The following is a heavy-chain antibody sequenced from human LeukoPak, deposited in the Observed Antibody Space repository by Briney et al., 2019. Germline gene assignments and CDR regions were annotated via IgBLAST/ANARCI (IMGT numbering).Heavy chain of an antibody. CDR1: GGSISSDSYY. CDR2: IYTSGST. CDR3: ARTRTQWATYYYYYMDV. V-gene: IGHV4-61*02. D-gene: IGHD1-14*01. J-gene: IGHJ6*03. Sequence: SQTLSLTCTVSGGSISSDSYYWRWIRQPAGKGLEWIGRIYTSGSTDYNPSLKSRVTISVDTSKNQFSLKLSSVTAADTAVYYRARTRTQWATYYYYYMDVWGKGTTVTVSS.